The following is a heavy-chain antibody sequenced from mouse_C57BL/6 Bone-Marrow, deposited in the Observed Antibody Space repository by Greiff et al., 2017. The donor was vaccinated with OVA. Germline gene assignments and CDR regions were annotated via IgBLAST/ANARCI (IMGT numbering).Heavy chain of an antibody. V-gene: IGHV1-54*01. CDR3: AREGDGYDPWFAY. CDR1: GYAFTNYL. CDR2: INPGSGGT. D-gene: IGHD2-2*01. Sequence: QVQLQQSGAELVRPGTSVKVSCKASGYAFTNYLIEWVKQRPGQGLEWIGVINPGSGGTNYNEKFKGKATLTADKSSSTAYMQLSSLTSEDSAVYFCAREGDGYDPWFAYWGQGTLVTVSA. J-gene: IGHJ3*01.